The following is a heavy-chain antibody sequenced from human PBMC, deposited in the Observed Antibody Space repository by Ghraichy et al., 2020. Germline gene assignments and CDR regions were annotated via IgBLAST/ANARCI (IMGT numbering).Heavy chain of an antibody. CDR1: GFTFDDYA. V-gene: IGHV3-43*02. D-gene: IGHD3-3*01. CDR2: ISGDGGST. CDR3: AKPRYDFWSGQLMDV. J-gene: IGHJ6*02. Sequence: GESLNISCAASGFTFDDYAMHWVRQAPGKGLEWVSLISGDGGSTYYADSVKGRFTISRDNSKNSLYLQMNSLRTEDTALYYCAKPRYDFWSGQLMDVWGQGTTVTVSS.